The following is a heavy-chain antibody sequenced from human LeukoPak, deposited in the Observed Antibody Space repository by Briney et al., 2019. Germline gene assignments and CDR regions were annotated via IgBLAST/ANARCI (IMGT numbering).Heavy chain of an antibody. CDR1: GGSISSYY. CDR3: ARRGYYYGGSGYYYFDY. J-gene: IGHJ4*02. V-gene: IGHV4-59*01. Sequence: SETLSLTCTVSGGSISSYYWSWIRQPPGKGLEWIGYISYSGSTNYNPSLKSRVTISVDTSKNQFSLKMTSVTAADTAVYYCARRGYYYGGSGYYYFDYWGQGTLVTVSS. D-gene: IGHD3-22*01. CDR2: ISYSGST.